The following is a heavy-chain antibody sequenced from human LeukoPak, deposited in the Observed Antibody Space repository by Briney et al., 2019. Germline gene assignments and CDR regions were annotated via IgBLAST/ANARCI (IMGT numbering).Heavy chain of an antibody. V-gene: IGHV4-39*01. D-gene: IGHD3-10*01. Sequence: SETLSLTCTVSGGSISSSSYYWGRIRQPPGNGLEWIGSIYYSGSTYYNPSLKSRVTISVDTSKNQFSLKLSSVTAADTAVYYCARRPGRITMVRGVIIPPYYFDYWGQGTLVTVSS. CDR3: ARRPGRITMVRGVIIPPYYFDY. J-gene: IGHJ4*02. CDR2: IYYSGST. CDR1: GGSISSSSYY.